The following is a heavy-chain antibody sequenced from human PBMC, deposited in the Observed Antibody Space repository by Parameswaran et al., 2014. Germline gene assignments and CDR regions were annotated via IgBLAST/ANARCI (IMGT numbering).Heavy chain of an antibody. CDR2: INHSGST. V-gene: IGHV4-34*01. Sequence: RWIRQPPGKGLEWIGEINHSGSTNYNPSLKSRVTISVDTSKNQFSLKLSSVTAADTAVYYCARGRSHSGWYIPKWGFDYWGQGTLVTVSS. D-gene: IGHD6-19*01. J-gene: IGHJ4*02. CDR3: ARGRSHSGWYIPKWGFDY.